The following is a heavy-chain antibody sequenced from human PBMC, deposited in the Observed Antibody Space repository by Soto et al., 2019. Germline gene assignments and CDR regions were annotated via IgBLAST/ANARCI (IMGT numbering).Heavy chain of an antibody. D-gene: IGHD2-21*01. CDR3: VRSGTARLLRHSWFDT. CDR2: ITTSSAYI. V-gene: IGHV3-21*01. Sequence: EVQLVESGGGLVTPGGSLRLSCAASGFTFNTYDMNWVRQAPGKGLEWVSSITTSSAYIYYAASLKGRITISRDNAKNSLFLQMNSLRAEDTAVYYCVRSGTARLLRHSWFDTWGQGTLVTVSS. J-gene: IGHJ5*02. CDR1: GFTFNTYD.